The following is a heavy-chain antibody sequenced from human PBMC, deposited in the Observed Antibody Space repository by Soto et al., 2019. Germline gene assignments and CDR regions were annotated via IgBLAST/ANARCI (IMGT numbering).Heavy chain of an antibody. CDR1: GFTFSSYS. D-gene: IGHD3-22*01. Sequence: GGSLRLSCAASGFTFSSYSMNWVRQAPGKGLEWVSSISSSSSYIYYADSVKGRFTISRDNAKNSLYLQMNSLRAEDTAVYYCAREYGGYYSALDYWGQGTLVTVSS. J-gene: IGHJ4*02. V-gene: IGHV3-21*01. CDR2: ISSSSSYI. CDR3: AREYGGYYSALDY.